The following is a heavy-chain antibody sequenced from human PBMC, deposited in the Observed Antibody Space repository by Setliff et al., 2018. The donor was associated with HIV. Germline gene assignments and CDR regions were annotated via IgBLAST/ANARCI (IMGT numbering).Heavy chain of an antibody. D-gene: IGHD6-6*01. J-gene: IGHJ4*02. Sequence: SETLSLTCAAYGGSFSGYFWSWIRQPPGKGLEWIGNIHYGGFFWYSPSLKSRVTISVDTSKNQISLKLNSVTAADTAVYYCARDLLGSSSLVDYWGQGTLVTVSS. CDR3: ARDLLGSSSLVDY. CDR2: IHYGGFF. CDR1: GGSFSGYF. V-gene: IGHV4-34*01.